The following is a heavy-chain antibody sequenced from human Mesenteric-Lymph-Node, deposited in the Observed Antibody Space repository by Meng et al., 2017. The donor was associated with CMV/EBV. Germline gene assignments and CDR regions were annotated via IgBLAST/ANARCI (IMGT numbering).Heavy chain of an antibody. CDR3: ARGLGYCSSTSCSPFDY. CDR2: IIPIFGTA. J-gene: IGHJ4*02. CDR1: GGTFSSYA. D-gene: IGHD2-2*01. V-gene: IGHV1-69*05. Sequence: SVKVSCKASGGTFSSYAISWVRQAPGQGLEWMGGIIPIFGTANYAQKFQGRVTITTDKSTSTAYMELSSLRSEDTAVYYCARGLGYCSSTSCSPFDYWGQGTLVTVSS.